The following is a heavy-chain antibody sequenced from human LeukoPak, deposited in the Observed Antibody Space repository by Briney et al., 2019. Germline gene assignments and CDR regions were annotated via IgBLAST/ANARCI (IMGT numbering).Heavy chain of an antibody. D-gene: IGHD6-13*01. CDR2: INHSGST. Sequence: SETLSLTCAVYGGSLSGYYWSWIRQPPGKGLEWIGEINHSGSTNYNPSLKSRVTISVDTSKNQFSLKLSSVTAADTAVYYCARLAAAGNNLVYYFDYWGQGTLVTVSS. CDR1: GGSLSGYY. CDR3: ARLAAAGNNLVYYFDY. V-gene: IGHV4-34*01. J-gene: IGHJ4*02.